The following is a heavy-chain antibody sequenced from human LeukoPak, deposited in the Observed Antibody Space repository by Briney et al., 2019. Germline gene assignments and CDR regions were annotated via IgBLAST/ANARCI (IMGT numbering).Heavy chain of an antibody. J-gene: IGHJ3*02. V-gene: IGHV1-69*05. Sequence: GASVEVSCKASGGTFSSYAISWVRQAPGQGLEWMGGIIPIFGTANYAQKFQGRVTITTDESTSTAYMELSSLRSEDTSVYYCARNPEPSSGYYHHDAFDIWGQGTMVTVSS. CDR1: GGTFSSYA. CDR2: IIPIFGTA. D-gene: IGHD3-22*01. CDR3: ARNPEPSSGYYHHDAFDI.